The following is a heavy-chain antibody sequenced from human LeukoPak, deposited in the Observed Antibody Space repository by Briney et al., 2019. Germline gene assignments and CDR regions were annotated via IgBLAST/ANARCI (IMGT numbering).Heavy chain of an antibody. Sequence: PGGSLRLSCAASRFTFSSYWMSWARQAPGKGLEWVANIKQDGSEKYYVDSVKGRFTISRDNAKNSLYLQMNSLRAEDTAVYYCARESVYYYDSSGYVDYWGQGTLVTVSS. V-gene: IGHV3-7*01. CDR1: RFTFSSYW. CDR3: ARESVYYYDSSGYVDY. CDR2: IKQDGSEK. D-gene: IGHD3-22*01. J-gene: IGHJ4*02.